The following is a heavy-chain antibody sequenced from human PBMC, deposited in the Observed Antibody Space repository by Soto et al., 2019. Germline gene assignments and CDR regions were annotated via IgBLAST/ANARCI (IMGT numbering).Heavy chain of an antibody. CDR3: ARDRATVTSWDYYGMDV. J-gene: IGHJ6*02. Sequence: QVQLQESGPGLVKPSQTLSLTCTVSGGSISSGGYYWSWIRQHPGKGLEWIGYIYYSGSTYYNPSLKSRVTISVDTSKNQFSLKLSSVTAADTAVYYCARDRATVTSWDYYGMDVWGQGTTVTVSS. V-gene: IGHV4-31*03. CDR2: IYYSGST. D-gene: IGHD4-17*01. CDR1: GGSISSGGYY.